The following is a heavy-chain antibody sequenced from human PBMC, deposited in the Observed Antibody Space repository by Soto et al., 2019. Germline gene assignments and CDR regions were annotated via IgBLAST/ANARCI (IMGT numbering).Heavy chain of an antibody. D-gene: IGHD3-22*01. CDR3: ARAMIVHFDL. J-gene: IGHJ2*01. CDR2: IYYSGST. V-gene: IGHV4-59*01. Sequence: QVQLQESGPGLVKPSETLSLTCTVSGGSISSYYWSWIRQPPGKGLEWIGYIYYSGSTNYNPSLKSRVTLSVDTSKNQFSLKLSSVSAADTAVYYCARAMIVHFDLWGRGTLVTVSP. CDR1: GGSISSYY.